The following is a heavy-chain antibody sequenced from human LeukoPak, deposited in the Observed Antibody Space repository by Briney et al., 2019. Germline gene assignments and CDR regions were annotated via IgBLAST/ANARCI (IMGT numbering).Heavy chain of an antibody. CDR1: GGSISSYY. CDR2: IYYNGST. D-gene: IGHD2-8*01. J-gene: IGHJ4*02. V-gene: IGHV4-59*01. Sequence: PSETLSLTCTVSGGSISSYYWSWLRQPPGKGLEWIGYIYYNGSTNYNPSLKSRVTISVDTSKNQFSLKLSSVTAADTAVYYCASLGYCTNGVCYSFDYWGQGTLVTVSS. CDR3: ASLGYCTNGVCYSFDY.